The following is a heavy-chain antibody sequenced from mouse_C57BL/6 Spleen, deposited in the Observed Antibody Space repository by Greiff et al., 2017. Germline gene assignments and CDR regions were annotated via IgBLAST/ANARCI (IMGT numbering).Heavy chain of an antibody. CDR1: GFTFSSYG. CDR2: ISSGGSYT. V-gene: IGHV5-6*01. J-gene: IGHJ2*01. Sequence: EVQLVESGGDLVKPGGSLKLSCAASGFTFSSYGMSWVRQTPDKRLEWVATISSGGSYTYYPDSVKGRFTISRDNAKNTLYLQMSSLKSEDTAMYYCARHGGSRGYFDYWGQGTTLTVSS. CDR3: ARHGGSRGYFDY.